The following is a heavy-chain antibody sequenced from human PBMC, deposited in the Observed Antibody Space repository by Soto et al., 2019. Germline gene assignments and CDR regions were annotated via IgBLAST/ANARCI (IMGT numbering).Heavy chain of an antibody. CDR3: ATPSLSTGGYSSFDS. Sequence: EVQLLESGGGLVQPGGSLRLSCAASGFTFGSYAMSWFRQAPGKGLEWVSLVTYSGANTYYAGSVTGRFTISRDNSRNTLYLQMSSLRVEDTAVYYCATPSLSTGGYSSFDSWGRGTLVTVSS. CDR1: GFTFGSYA. J-gene: IGHJ4*02. CDR2: VTYSGANT. D-gene: IGHD1-26*01. V-gene: IGHV3-23*01.